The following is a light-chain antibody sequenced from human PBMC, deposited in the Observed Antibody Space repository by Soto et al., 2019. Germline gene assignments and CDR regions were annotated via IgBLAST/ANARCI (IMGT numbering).Light chain of an antibody. J-gene: IGKJ4*01. CDR3: QQLTGYLELT. Sequence: DIQLTQSPSFLSASVGDRVTITCRASQGISTYLAWYQQKLGKAPKLLIYDASTLQSGVPSRFSGSRSGTEFTLTISSLQPEDFATYYCQQLTGYLELTFGGGTKVDIK. CDR2: DAS. V-gene: IGKV1-9*01. CDR1: QGISTY.